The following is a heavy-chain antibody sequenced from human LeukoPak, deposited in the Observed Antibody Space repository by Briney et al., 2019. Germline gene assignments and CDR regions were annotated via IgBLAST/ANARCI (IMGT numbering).Heavy chain of an antibody. V-gene: IGHV3-7*01. Sequence: GGSLRLSCAASGFTFSSYWMSWVRQAPGKGLEWVANIKQDGSEKYYVDSVKGRFTISRDNAKNSLYLQMNSLRAEDTAVYYCARVDSSGWYPYYYYYYMDVWGKGTTVTISS. J-gene: IGHJ6*03. D-gene: IGHD6-19*01. CDR3: ARVDSSGWYPYYYYYYMDV. CDR2: IKQDGSEK. CDR1: GFTFSSYW.